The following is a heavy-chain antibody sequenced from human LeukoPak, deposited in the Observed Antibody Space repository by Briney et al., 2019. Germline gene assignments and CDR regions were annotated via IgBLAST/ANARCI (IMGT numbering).Heavy chain of an antibody. V-gene: IGHV5-51*01. CDR2: IYPGDSDT. CDR1: GYSFTSYW. CDR3: ATGGSAPDYFDY. J-gene: IGHJ4*02. Sequence: GGSLKFSGKGSGYSFTSYWIGWVRQMPGKGREWMGIIYPGDSDTRYSPSFQGQVTISADKSISTAYLQWRSLKASDTAMYYCATGGSAPDYFDYWGQGTLVTVSS. D-gene: IGHD3-10*01.